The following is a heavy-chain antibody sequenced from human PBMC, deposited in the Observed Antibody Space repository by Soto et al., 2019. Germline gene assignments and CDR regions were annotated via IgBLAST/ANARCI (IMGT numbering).Heavy chain of an antibody. J-gene: IGHJ5*02. Sequence: QLQLQESGPGLVKPSETLSLTCTVSGGSISSSSYLWGWIRQPPGKGLEWIGSIYYTGRTYYNPSLKSRVTISVDTSKNQFSLSLSSVTAADTAVYYCARQGGFTVSRSIDWFDPWGQGTLVTVSS. V-gene: IGHV4-39*01. CDR3: ARQGGFTVSRSIDWFDP. CDR2: IYYTGRT. D-gene: IGHD4-4*01. CDR1: GGSISSSSYL.